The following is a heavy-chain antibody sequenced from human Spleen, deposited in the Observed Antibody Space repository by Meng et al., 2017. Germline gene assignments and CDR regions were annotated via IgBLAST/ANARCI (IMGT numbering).Heavy chain of an antibody. CDR1: GGSISSSSYY. CDR3: ARGICSGGSCPNGAFDI. D-gene: IGHD2-15*01. Sequence: GSLRLSCTVSGGSISSSSYYWGWIRQPPGKGLEWIGSIYYSGSTYYNPSLKSRVTISVDTSKNQFSLKLSSVTAADTAVYYCARGICSGGSCPNGAFDIWGQGTMVTVSS. V-gene: IGHV4-39*07. J-gene: IGHJ3*02. CDR2: IYYSGST.